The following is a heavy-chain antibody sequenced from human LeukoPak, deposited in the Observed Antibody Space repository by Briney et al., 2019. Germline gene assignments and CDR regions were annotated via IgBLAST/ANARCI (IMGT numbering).Heavy chain of an antibody. Sequence: SETLSLTCTVSGGSISSYYWSWIRQPPGKGLEWIGYIYYSGSTNYNPSLKSRVTILVDTSKNQFSLKVTSVTAADTAVYYCARRRSAYNWFDPWGQGTLVTVSS. V-gene: IGHV4-59*08. CDR2: IYYSGST. CDR1: GGSISSYY. J-gene: IGHJ5*02. CDR3: ARRRSAYNWFDP.